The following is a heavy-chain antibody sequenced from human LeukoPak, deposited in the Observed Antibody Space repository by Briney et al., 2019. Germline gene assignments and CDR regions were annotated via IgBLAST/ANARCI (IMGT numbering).Heavy chain of an antibody. D-gene: IGHD2-2*01. J-gene: IGHJ3*02. CDR3: ARGDIVVVPAANLNDAFDI. Sequence: GESLKISCKGSGYSFTSYWIGWVRQMPGKGLEWMGIIYPGDSDTRYSPSFQDQVTISADKSISTAYLQWSSLKASDTAMYYCARGDIVVVPAANLNDAFDIWGQGTMVTVSS. CDR2: IYPGDSDT. V-gene: IGHV5-51*01. CDR1: GYSFTSYW.